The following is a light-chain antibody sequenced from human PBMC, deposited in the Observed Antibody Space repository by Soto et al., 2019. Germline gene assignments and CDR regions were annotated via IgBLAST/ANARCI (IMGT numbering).Light chain of an antibody. Sequence: TQSPATLSLSPGARATLSCRASQSVGANLAWYQQKPGQAPRLLIWDASSRATGIPARFSGSGSGTEFTLTISSLEPEDFAVYYCQHRTNWPAFGGGTKVEIK. CDR1: QSVGAN. V-gene: IGKV3-11*01. J-gene: IGKJ4*01. CDR2: DAS. CDR3: QHRTNWPA.